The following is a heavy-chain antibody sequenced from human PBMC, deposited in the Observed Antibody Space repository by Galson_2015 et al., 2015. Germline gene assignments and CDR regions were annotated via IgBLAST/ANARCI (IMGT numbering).Heavy chain of an antibody. D-gene: IGHD3-10*01. V-gene: IGHV4-39*01. CDR3: ARRITMVRGLYYFDY. Sequence: ETLSLTCTVSGGSISSSSYYWGWIRQPPGKGLEWIGSIYYSGSTYYNPSLKSRVTISVDTSKNQFSLKLSSVTAADTAVYYCARRITMVRGLYYFDYWGQGTLVTVSS. CDR1: GGSISSSSYY. J-gene: IGHJ4*02. CDR2: IYYSGST.